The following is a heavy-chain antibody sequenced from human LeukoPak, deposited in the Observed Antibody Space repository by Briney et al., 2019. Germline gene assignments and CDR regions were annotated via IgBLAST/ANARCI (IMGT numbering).Heavy chain of an antibody. CDR3: ATARGVFDI. V-gene: IGHV3-66*01. CDR2: IYSGGST. CDR1: GFTVSSNY. Sequence: PGGSLRLSCAASGFTVSSNYMTWVRQAPGKGLEWVSVIYSGGSTYYTDSVKGRFTISRDNSENTLYLQMNNLRAEDTAVYYCATARGVFDIWGQGTMVTVSS. J-gene: IGHJ3*02. D-gene: IGHD2-15*01.